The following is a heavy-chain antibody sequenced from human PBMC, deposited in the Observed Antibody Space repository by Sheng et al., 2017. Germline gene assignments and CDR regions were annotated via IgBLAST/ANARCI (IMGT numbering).Heavy chain of an antibody. D-gene: IGHD6-13*01. J-gene: IGHJ5*02. CDR2: IYHSGST. CDR1: GYSISSGYY. Sequence: QVQLQESGPGLVKPSETLSLTCAVSGYSISSGYYWGWIRQPPGKGLEWIGSIYHSGSTYYNPSLKSRVTISVDTSKNQFSLKLSSVTAADTAVYYCARRYSSSWYGGNWFDPWGQGTLGHRLL. CDR3: ARRYSSSWYGGNWFDP. V-gene: IGHV4-38-2*01.